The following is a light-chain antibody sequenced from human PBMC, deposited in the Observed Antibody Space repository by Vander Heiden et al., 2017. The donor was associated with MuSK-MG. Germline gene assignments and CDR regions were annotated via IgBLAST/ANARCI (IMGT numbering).Light chain of an antibody. CDR2: GKN. V-gene: IGLV3-19*01. CDR1: TLRSYY. Sequence: SSELTQDPAVSVALGQTVRITCQVHTLRSYYASWYQQKPGQAPVRVIYGKNNRPSGIPDRFSGSSSGTTASLNITGAQAEDEADYYWNSRDSSGNHVVFGGGTKLTVL. J-gene: IGLJ2*01. CDR3: NSRDSSGNHVV.